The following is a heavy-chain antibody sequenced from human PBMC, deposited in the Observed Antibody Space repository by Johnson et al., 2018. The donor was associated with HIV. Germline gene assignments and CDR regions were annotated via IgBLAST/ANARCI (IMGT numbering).Heavy chain of an antibody. CDR1: GFTFSNYA. J-gene: IGHJ3*02. V-gene: IGHV3-23*04. Sequence: VQLVESGGGLVQPGGSMRLSCAASGFTFSNYAMSWVRQAPGNGLEWVSNIRASGGGTYYADSVKGRLIISRDNSKNTLYLQMNTLRAEDAAVYYCAKGWDPMTTVNTFAFDIWGQGTMVTVSS. D-gene: IGHD4-11*01. CDR3: AKGWDPMTTVNTFAFDI. CDR2: IRASGGGT.